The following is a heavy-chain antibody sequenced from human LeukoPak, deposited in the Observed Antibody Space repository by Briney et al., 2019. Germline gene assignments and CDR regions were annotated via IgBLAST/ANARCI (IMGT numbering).Heavy chain of an antibody. D-gene: IGHD5-24*01. CDR1: GGSFSSST. Sequence: VKASCKASGGSFSSSTINWVRQAPGQGLEWMGEIVPKYYTTNYAQKFQGRVTISADSSTSTAYMELSSLTSEGTAVYYCARDYTIKAPYFDYWGQGTLVTVSS. CDR2: IVPKYYTT. J-gene: IGHJ4*02. V-gene: IGHV1-69*01. CDR3: ARDYTIKAPYFDY.